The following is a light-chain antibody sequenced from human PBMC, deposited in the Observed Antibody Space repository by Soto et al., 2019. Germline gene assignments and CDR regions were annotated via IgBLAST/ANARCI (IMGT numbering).Light chain of an antibody. Sequence: SQMTQSPSTLSASVGDRVTITCRASQSISSWLAWYQQKPGKAPKLLIYDASSLESGVPSRFSGSGSGTEFTLTISSLQPDDFATYYCQQYNSYLYTFGQGTKVDIK. J-gene: IGKJ2*01. V-gene: IGKV1-5*01. CDR3: QQYNSYLYT. CDR1: QSISSW. CDR2: DAS.